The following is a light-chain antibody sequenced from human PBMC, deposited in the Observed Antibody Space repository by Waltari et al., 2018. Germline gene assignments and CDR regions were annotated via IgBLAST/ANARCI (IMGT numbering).Light chain of an antibody. J-gene: IGKJ1*01. CDR1: QNVGSN. Sequence: EVVMTQSPVTLSVSPGERATLSCRASQNVGSNLAWYHQKPGQAPRLLVYGASTRATGIQARFSGSGSGTEFTLTISSLQSEDFAVYYCQQYTNWPRTFGQGTTVEI. CDR2: GAS. CDR3: QQYTNWPRT. V-gene: IGKV3-15*01.